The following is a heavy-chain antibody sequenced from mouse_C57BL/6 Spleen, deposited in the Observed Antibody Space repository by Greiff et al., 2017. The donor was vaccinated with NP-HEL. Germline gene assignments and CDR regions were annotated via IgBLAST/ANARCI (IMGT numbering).Heavy chain of an antibody. Sequence: VQLQQSGAELARPGASVKMSCKASGYTFTSYTMHWVKQRPGQGLEWIGYINPSSGYTKYNQKFKDKATLTADKSSSTAYMQLSSLTSEDSAVYYCARGRDWGYFDYWGQGTTLTVSS. D-gene: IGHD4-1*01. CDR2: INPSSGYT. V-gene: IGHV1-4*01. CDR3: ARGRDWGYFDY. J-gene: IGHJ2*01. CDR1: GYTFTSYT.